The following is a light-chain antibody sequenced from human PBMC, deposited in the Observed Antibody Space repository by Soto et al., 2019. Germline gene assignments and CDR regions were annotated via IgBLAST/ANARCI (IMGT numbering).Light chain of an antibody. V-gene: IGKV1-5*03. J-gene: IGKJ4*01. CDR1: QSISTW. CDR3: QQYNSYSRT. Sequence: DIQITQSTSTLSASVGDRVTITCRASQSISTWLAWYQQKPGKAPKLLIYKASSLERGVPSRFSGSGSGTEFTLAISCRQPDDFATYYCQQYNSYSRTFGGGTKLAIK. CDR2: KAS.